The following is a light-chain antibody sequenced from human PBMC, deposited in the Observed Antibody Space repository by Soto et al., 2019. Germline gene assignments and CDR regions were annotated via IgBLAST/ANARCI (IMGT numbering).Light chain of an antibody. Sequence: QSVLTQPASVSGSPGQSITISCTGTSSEVGGYNYVSWYQQHPGKAPKLMIYEVSNRPSGVSNRFSGSKSGNTASLTISGLQAEDEADYYCSSYTSSSSLGVFGGGTKLTVL. V-gene: IGLV2-14*01. J-gene: IGLJ2*01. CDR1: SSEVGGYNY. CDR3: SSYTSSSSLGV. CDR2: EVS.